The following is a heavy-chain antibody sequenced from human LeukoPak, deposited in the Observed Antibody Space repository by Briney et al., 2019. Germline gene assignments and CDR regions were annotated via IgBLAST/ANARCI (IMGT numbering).Heavy chain of an antibody. J-gene: IGHJ3*02. CDR1: GFTFSSYG. V-gene: IGHV3-30*18. CDR2: ISYDGSNK. Sequence: GVSLRLSCAASGFTFSSYGMHWVRQAPGKGLEWVAVISYDGSNKYYADSVKGRFTISRDNSKNTLYLQMNSLRVEDTAVYYCANWPHDAFDIWGQGTMVTVSS. CDR3: ANWPHDAFDI.